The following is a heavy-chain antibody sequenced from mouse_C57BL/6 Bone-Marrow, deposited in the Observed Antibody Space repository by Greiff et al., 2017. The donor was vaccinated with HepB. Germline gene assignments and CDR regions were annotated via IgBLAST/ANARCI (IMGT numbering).Heavy chain of an antibody. CDR3: ARHEDGRYDWAY. CDR2: FYPGSGSI. CDR1: GYTFTEYT. Sequence: QVHVKQSGAELVKPGASVKLSCKASGYTFTEYTIHWVKQRSGQGLEWIGWFYPGSGSIKYNEKFKDKATLTADKSSSTVYMELSRLTSEDSAVYFCARHEDGRYDWAYWGQGTLVTVSA. D-gene: IGHD2-4*01. J-gene: IGHJ3*01. V-gene: IGHV1-62-2*01.